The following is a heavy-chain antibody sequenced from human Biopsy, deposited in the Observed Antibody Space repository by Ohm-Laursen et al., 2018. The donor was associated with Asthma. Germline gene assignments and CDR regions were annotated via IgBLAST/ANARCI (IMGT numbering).Heavy chain of an antibody. CDR3: ASPSSSREILYYYYNMDI. CDR1: GGTFGNYA. CDR2: ISPVFGAT. Sequence: VASVKVSCKASGGTFGNYAISWVRQAPGLGLEWMGGISPVFGATNIAQKFQGRVTISEDIFTKTAYLEVSSLRSDDTAVYYCASPSSSREILYYYYNMDIWGQGITVTV. J-gene: IGHJ6*02. V-gene: IGHV1-69*06. D-gene: IGHD6-13*01.